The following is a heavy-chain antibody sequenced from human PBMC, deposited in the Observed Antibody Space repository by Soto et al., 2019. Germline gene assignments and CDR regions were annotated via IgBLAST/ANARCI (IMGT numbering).Heavy chain of an antibody. J-gene: IGHJ6*02. V-gene: IGHV4-31*03. Sequence: TLSLTCTVSGGSISSGGYYWSWIRQHPGKGLEWIGYIYYSGSTYYNPSLKSRVTISVDTSKNQFSLKLSSVTAADTAVYYCARDRIPADGTRYYGMDVWGQGTTVTVSS. CDR2: IYYSGST. D-gene: IGHD6-13*01. CDR1: GGSISSGGYY. CDR3: ARDRIPADGTRYYGMDV.